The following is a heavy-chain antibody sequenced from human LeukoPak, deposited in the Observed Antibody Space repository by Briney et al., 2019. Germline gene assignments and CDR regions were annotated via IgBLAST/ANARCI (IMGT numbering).Heavy chain of an antibody. CDR3: TTAHYSSGWYYGKMYYYYYYMDV. CDR1: GFTFDDYG. V-gene: IGHV3-15*01. D-gene: IGHD6-19*01. Sequence: AGGSLRLSCAASGFTFDDYGMSWVRQAPGKGLEWVGRIKSKTDGGTTDYAAPVKGRFTISRDDSKNTLYLQMNSLKTEDTAVYYCTTAHYSSGWYYGKMYYYYYYMDVWGKGTTVTVSS. CDR2: IKSKTDGGTT. J-gene: IGHJ6*03.